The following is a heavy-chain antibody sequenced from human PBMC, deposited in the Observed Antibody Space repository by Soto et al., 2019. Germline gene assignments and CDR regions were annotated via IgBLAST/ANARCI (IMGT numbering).Heavy chain of an antibody. V-gene: IGHV3-21*01. CDR2: ISSSSSYI. Sequence: GGSLRLSCAASGFTFSSYSMNWVRQAPGKGLEWVSSISSSSSYIYYADSVKGRFTISRDNAKNSLYLQMNSLRAEDTAVYYCARDRFWGSGYYYYGMDVWGQGTTVTVSS. CDR1: GFTFSSYS. D-gene: IGHD7-27*01. CDR3: ARDRFWGSGYYYYGMDV. J-gene: IGHJ6*02.